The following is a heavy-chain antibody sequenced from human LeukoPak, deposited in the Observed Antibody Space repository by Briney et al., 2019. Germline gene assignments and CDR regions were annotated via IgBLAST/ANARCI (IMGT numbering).Heavy chain of an antibody. D-gene: IGHD3-22*01. CDR1: GYTFTGYY. J-gene: IGHJ4*02. CDR3: ASLDYYDSSGYYPGDDY. V-gene: IGHV1-2*06. CDR2: INPNSGGT. Sequence: ALVKVSCKASGYTFTGYYMHWVRQAPGQGLEWMGRINPNSGGTNYAQKFQGRVTMTRDTSISTAYMELSRLRSDDTAVYYCASLDYYDSSGYYPGDDYWGQGTLVTVSS.